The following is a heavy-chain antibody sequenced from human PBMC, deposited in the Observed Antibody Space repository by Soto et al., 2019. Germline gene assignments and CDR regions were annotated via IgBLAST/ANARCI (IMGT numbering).Heavy chain of an antibody. CDR3: AKTAGEYFDFYSDS. J-gene: IGHJ4*02. Sequence: QVNLVQSGGGVVQPGRSLRLACAASGFTFGHFAMHWVRQAPGKGLEWVALVSFNGNTKFYADSVNVRFIISRDNSKNTLFLQLDSLTTDDTAVYYCAKTAGEYFDFYSDSWGQGALVTVSS. CDR2: VSFNGNTK. V-gene: IGHV3-30*18. CDR1: GFTFGHFA. D-gene: IGHD3-3*01.